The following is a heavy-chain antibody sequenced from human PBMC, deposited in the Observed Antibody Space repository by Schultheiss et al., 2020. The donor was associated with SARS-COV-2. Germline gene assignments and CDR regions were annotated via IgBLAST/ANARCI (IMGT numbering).Heavy chain of an antibody. D-gene: IGHD1-26*01. J-gene: IGHJ3*02. Sequence: SVKVSCKASGGTFSIYAISWVRQAPGQGLEWMGGIIPIFGTANYAQKFQGRVTITADESTSTAYMELSSLRFEDTAVYYCAREGSGNYVETSAAFDIWGQGTMVTVSS. CDR3: AREGSGNYVETSAAFDI. CDR1: GGTFSIYA. V-gene: IGHV1-69*13. CDR2: IIPIFGTA.